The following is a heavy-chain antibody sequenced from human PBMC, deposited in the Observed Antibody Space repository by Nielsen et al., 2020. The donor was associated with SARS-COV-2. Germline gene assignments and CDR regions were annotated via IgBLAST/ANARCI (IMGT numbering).Heavy chain of an antibody. CDR3: TTDEASYYRFGELGCFDY. V-gene: IGHV3-23*01. CDR2: ISGSGGST. J-gene: IGHJ4*02. CDR1: GFTFSSYA. D-gene: IGHD3-10*01. Sequence: GESLKISCAASGFTFSSYAMSWVRQAPGKGLEWVSAISGSGGSTYYADSVKGRFTISRDNSKNTLYLQMNSLKTEDTAVYYCTTDEASYYRFGELGCFDYWGQGTLVTVSS.